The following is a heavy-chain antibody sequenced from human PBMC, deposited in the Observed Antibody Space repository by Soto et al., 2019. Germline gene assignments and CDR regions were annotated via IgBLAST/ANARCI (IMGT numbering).Heavy chain of an antibody. CDR2: IYHSGST. CDR1: GGSISSGGYS. V-gene: IGHV4-30-2*01. CDR3: ARDKITGLFDY. Sequence: KPSETLSLTCAVSGGSISSGGYSWSWIRQPPGKGLEWIGYIYHSGSTYYNPSLKSRVTISVDTSKNQFSLKLTSVTAADTAVYCCARDKITGLFDYWGQGTLVTVSS. J-gene: IGHJ4*02. D-gene: IGHD2-8*02.